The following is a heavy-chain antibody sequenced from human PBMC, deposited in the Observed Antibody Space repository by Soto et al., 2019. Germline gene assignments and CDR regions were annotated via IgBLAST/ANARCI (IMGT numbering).Heavy chain of an antibody. CDR2: ISGSGGST. V-gene: IGHV3-23*01. D-gene: IGHD5-18*01. J-gene: IGHJ3*02. Sequence: WSLRLSCAASGFTFSSYAMSWVRRAPGKGLEWVSAISGSGGSTYYADSVKGRFTTSRDNSKNTLYLQMNSLRAEDTAVYYCARERGYSYMMAFDIWGQGTMVTVSS. CDR1: GFTFSSYA. CDR3: ARERGYSYMMAFDI.